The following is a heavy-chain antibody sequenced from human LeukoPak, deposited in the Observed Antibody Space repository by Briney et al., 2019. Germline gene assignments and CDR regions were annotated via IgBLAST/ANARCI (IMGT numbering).Heavy chain of an antibody. J-gene: IGHJ4*02. CDR1: GGSISSYY. CDR3: ARFDGDTAMVGPDY. V-gene: IGHV4-59*01. Sequence: SETLSLTCTVSGGSISSYYWSWIRQPPGKGLEWIGYIYYSGSTNYNPSLKSRVTISVDTSKNQFSLKLSSVTAADTAVYYCARFDGDTAMVGPDYWGQGTLVTVSS. D-gene: IGHD5-18*01. CDR2: IYYSGST.